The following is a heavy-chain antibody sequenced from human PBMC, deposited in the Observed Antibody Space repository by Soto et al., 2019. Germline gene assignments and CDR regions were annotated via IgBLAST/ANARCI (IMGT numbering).Heavy chain of an antibody. CDR1: GFTLSSYA. CDR2: VGGSGGST. Sequence: EVQLLESGGGLVQPGGSLRLSCAASGFTLSSYAMSWVRQAPGKSREWVSVVGGSGGSTYSADSVRGRFPISRDNSKNTLYLQMNSLISEETGVYYGAKDLRQGTFGGVIVIDSWGQGTLVTVSS. CDR3: AKDLRQGTFGGVIVIDS. V-gene: IGHV3-23*01. J-gene: IGHJ4*02. D-gene: IGHD3-16*02.